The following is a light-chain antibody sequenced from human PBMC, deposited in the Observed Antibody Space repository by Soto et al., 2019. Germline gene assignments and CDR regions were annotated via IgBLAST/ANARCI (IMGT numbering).Light chain of an antibody. V-gene: IGKV3-15*01. CDR3: QQYSSWLWT. Sequence: DIVLTQSPGTPSLSPGERATLSCRASQTVSSNLAWFQQRPGQAPRLLIYGASNRATGVPARISGSVSGTEFTLTIASLPSEDFAVYYCQQYSSWLWTFGQGTKVDI. J-gene: IGKJ1*01. CDR2: GAS. CDR1: QTVSSN.